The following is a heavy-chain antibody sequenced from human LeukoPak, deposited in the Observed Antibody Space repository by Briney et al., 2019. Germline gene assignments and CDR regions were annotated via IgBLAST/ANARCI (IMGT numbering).Heavy chain of an antibody. D-gene: IGHD3-10*01. J-gene: IGHJ4*02. V-gene: IGHV1-69*13. Sequence: SVKVSCKTSGGTLSNHAFIWVRQAPGQGLEWKGGIIPIIGSTSYAQNFHDRVTITADESTGTTYMELSSLRSEDTAVFYCARGHHYYGSGSYYFDWGQGTLVTVSS. CDR1: GGTLSNHA. CDR2: IIPIIGST. CDR3: ARGHHYYGSGSYYFD.